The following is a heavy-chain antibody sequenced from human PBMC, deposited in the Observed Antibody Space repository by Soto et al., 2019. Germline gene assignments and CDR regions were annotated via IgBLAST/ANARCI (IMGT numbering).Heavy chain of an antibody. J-gene: IGHJ3*02. D-gene: IGHD2-2*01. CDR3: ARGQPAYCSSTSCYVAFDI. CDR1: GGSISSGGYY. CDR2: IYYSGST. V-gene: IGHV4-31*03. Sequence: QVQLQESGPGLVKPSQTLSLTCTVSGGSISSGGYYWSWIRQHPGKGLEWIGYIYYSGSTYYNPSLKSRVTIPVDTSKHQFSLELSSVTAADTAVYYCARGQPAYCSSTSCYVAFDIWGQGTMVTVSS.